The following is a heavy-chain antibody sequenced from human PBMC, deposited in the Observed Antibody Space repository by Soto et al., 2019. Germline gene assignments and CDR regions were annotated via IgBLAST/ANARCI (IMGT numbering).Heavy chain of an antibody. CDR2: IIPIFGTA. CDR1: GGTFSSYA. V-gene: IGHV1-69*13. Sequence: SVKVSCKASGGTFSSYASSWVRQAPGQGLEWMGGIIPIFGTANYAQKFQGRVTITADESTSTAYMELSSLRSEDTAVYYCVGGNTVTYYYYGMDVWGQGTTVTVSS. CDR3: VGGNTVTYYYYGMDV. J-gene: IGHJ6*02. D-gene: IGHD4-4*01.